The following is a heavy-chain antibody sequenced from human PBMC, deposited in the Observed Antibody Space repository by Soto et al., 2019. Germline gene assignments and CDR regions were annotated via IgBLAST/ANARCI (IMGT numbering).Heavy chain of an antibody. CDR3: ARRPYDSSGYPRFDY. V-gene: IGHV5-10-1*01. CDR2: IDPSDSYT. CDR1: GYRFTSYW. J-gene: IGHJ4*02. Sequence: EVQLVQSGAEVKKPGESLRISCKGSGYRFTSYWISWVRQMPGKGLEWMGRIDPSDSYTNYSPSFQGHVTISADKSXXAAYLQWSSLKASATAMYYCARRPYDSSGYPRFDYWGQGTLVTVSS. D-gene: IGHD3-22*01.